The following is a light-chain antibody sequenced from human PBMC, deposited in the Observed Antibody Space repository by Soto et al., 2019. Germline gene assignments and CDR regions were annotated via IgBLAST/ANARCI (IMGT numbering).Light chain of an antibody. V-gene: IGKV1-39*01. CDR2: AAS. CDR3: QQSYSTLIT. CDR1: QSISSY. Sequence: IQMTQSTSSLSASVGDRVTITCRASQSISSYLNWYQQKPGKAPKLLIYAASSLQSGVPSRFSGSGSGTDFTLTISSLQPEDFATYYCQQSYSTLITFGQGTRLEIK. J-gene: IGKJ5*01.